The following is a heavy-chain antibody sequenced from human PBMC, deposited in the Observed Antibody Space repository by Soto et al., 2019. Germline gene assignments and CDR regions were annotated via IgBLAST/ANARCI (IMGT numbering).Heavy chain of an antibody. V-gene: IGHV1-18*04. CDR2: ISAYNGNT. CDR3: AGSYSSSWLYDWFDP. CDR1: GYTFTSYG. J-gene: IGHJ5*02. Sequence: QVQLVQSGAEVKKPGASVKVSCKASGYTFTSYGITWVRQAPGQGLEWMGWISAYNGNTNYAQKLQGPVTMTTDTSTSTAYKEVRRLRSDDTAVYYCAGSYSSSWLYDWFDPWGQGTLVTVSS. D-gene: IGHD6-13*01.